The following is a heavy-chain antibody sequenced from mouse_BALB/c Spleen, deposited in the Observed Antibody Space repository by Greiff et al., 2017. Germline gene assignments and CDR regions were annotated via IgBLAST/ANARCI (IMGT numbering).Heavy chain of an antibody. D-gene: IGHD1-1*02. J-gene: IGHJ2*01. CDR1: GFTFSSYT. Sequence: EVKLMESGGGLVQPGGSLKLSCAASGFTFSSYTMSWVRQTPEKRLEWVAYISNGGGSTYYPDTVKGRFTISRDNAKNTLYLQMSSLKSEDTAMYYCARALWDYFDYWGQGTTLTVSS. V-gene: IGHV5-12-2*01. CDR2: ISNGGGST. CDR3: ARALWDYFDY.